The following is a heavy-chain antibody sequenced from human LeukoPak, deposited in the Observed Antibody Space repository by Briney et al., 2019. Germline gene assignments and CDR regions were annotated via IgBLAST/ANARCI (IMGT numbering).Heavy chain of an antibody. CDR3: ARDSFEGGYYYNLDV. Sequence: SKTLSLTCTVSGGSISSGSYYWSWIRQPAGKGPEWIGRIYSTGITKYNPSLKSRVIISVDTSKNQFSLKLNSVTAADTAVYYCARDSFEGGYYYNLDVWGKGTTVTVSS. V-gene: IGHV4-61*02. CDR2: IYSTGIT. J-gene: IGHJ6*03. D-gene: IGHD3-16*01. CDR1: GGSISSGSYY.